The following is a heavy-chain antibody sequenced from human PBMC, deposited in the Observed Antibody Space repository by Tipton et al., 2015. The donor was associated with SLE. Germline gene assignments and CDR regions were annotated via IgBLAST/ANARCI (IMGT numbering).Heavy chain of an antibody. CDR3: AKDYNHDNADYD. V-gene: IGHV4-4*08. CDR1: GGSITNYY. J-gene: IGHJ4*02. CDR2: VYHGGAN. Sequence: TLSLTCTISGGSITNYYWHWLRQSPGKGLQWIAYVYHGGANAYNPSFRSRVIISLDTSKRQFSPKLSPMTAADTAVYYCAKDYNHDNADYDWGQGTLLIVSS. D-gene: IGHD4-17*01.